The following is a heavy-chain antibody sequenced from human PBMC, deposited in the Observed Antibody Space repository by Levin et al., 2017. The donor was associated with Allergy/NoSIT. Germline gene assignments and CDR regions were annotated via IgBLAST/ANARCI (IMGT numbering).Heavy chain of an antibody. V-gene: IGHV1-24*01. CDR3: ATDPPTPYCGGDCYSLGY. Sequence: GASVKVSCKVSGYTLTELSMHWVRQAPGKGLEWMGGFDPEDGETIYAQKFQGRVTMTEDTSTDTAYMELSSLRSEDTAVYYCATDPPTPYCGGDCYSLGYWGQGTLVTVSS. CDR2: FDPEDGET. J-gene: IGHJ4*02. CDR1: GYTLTELS. D-gene: IGHD2-21*01.